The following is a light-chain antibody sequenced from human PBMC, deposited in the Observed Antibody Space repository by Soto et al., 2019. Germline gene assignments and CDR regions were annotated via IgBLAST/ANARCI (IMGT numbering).Light chain of an antibody. CDR2: DVS. J-gene: IGLJ1*01. CDR3: SSYTSSSTRV. Sequence: QSALTQPASVSGSPGQSITISCTGTSSDVGDYNYVSWYQQHPGKAPKLMIFDVSNRPSGVSNRFSGSKSGNTASLTISGLQAVDEADYYCSSYTSSSTRVFGTGTKVTVL. V-gene: IGLV2-14*01. CDR1: SSDVGDYNY.